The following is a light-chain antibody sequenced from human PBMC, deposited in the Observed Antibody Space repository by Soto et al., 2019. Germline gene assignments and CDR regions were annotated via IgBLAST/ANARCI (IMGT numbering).Light chain of an antibody. Sequence: EIVMTQPPATLSASPGERATLSCRASQSVRSNLAWYQQKPGQAPRLLIYGASTRATGIPARFSGSGSGTEFTLTISSLEPEDFAVYYCQQRSNWPSWTFGQGTKVDI. CDR2: GAS. J-gene: IGKJ1*01. CDR3: QQRSNWPSWT. V-gene: IGKV3-15*01. CDR1: QSVRSN.